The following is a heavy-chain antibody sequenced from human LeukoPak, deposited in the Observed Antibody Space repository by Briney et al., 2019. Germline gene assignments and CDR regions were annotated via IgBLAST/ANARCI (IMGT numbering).Heavy chain of an antibody. Sequence: GGSLRLSCAGSGFTFSDFGMSWVRQAPGKGLEWVSSISGSPKSVYYADSVRGRFTISRDNAQNSLSLQLNSLRVEDTAVYYCARDTYSSGSYNAWGQGTLVIVSS. CDR3: ARDTYSSGSYNA. D-gene: IGHD1-26*01. J-gene: IGHJ4*02. CDR1: GFTFSDFG. V-gene: IGHV3-21*01. CDR2: ISGSPKSV.